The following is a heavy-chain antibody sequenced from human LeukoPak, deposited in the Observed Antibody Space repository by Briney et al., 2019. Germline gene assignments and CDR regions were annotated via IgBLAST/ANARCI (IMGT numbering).Heavy chain of an antibody. CDR3: ARMVYGSGSYGY. J-gene: IGHJ4*02. Sequence: SETLPLTCTVSGGSISSGGYYWSWIRQHPGKGLEWIGYIYYSGSTYYNPSLKSRVTISVDTSKNQFSLKLSSVTAADTAVYYCARMVYGSGSYGYWGQGTLVTVSS. CDR2: IYYSGST. D-gene: IGHD3-10*01. CDR1: GGSISSGGYY. V-gene: IGHV4-31*03.